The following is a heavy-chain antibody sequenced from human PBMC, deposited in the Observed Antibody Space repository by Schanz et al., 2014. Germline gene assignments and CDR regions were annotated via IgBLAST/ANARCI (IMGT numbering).Heavy chain of an antibody. CDR1: AYTFAVYY. J-gene: IGHJ6*02. D-gene: IGHD3-3*02. Sequence: QVQLVQSGAEVKEPGASVKVSCKASAYTFAVYYIHWVRQAPGQGLEFMGWINPNSGDTEYGQQFEGRVTLTRDTSISTANMELSRLRSDDTAVYYCARENKDYDSILNKFFHYGLDLWGQGTTVTVSS. CDR2: INPNSGDT. V-gene: IGHV1-2*02. CDR3: ARENKDYDSILNKFFHYGLDL.